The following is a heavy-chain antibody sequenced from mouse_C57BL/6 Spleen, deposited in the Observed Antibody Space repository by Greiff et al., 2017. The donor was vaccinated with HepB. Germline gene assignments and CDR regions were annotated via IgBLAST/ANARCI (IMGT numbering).Heavy chain of an antibody. CDR2: IYPGSGST. J-gene: IGHJ4*01. CDR3: ARWDEDYAMDY. CDR1: GYTFTSYW. V-gene: IGHV1-55*01. D-gene: IGHD4-1*01. Sequence: QVQLQQSGAELVKPGASVKMSCKASGYTFTSYWITWVKQRPGQGLEWIGDIYPGSGSTNYNEKFKSKATLTVDTSSSTAYMQLSSLTSEDSAVYYCARWDEDYAMDYWGQGTSVTVSS.